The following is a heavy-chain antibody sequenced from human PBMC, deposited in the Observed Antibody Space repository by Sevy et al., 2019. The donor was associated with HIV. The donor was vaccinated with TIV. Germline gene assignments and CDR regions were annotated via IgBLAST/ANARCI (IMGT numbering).Heavy chain of an antibody. CDR3: ASSDATSRFGYYYFAMDF. J-gene: IGHJ6*02. V-gene: IGHV3-48*02. CDR2: ISYTSTTI. D-gene: IGHD3-22*01. CDR1: GFTFNTYN. Sequence: GGSLRLSCAVSGFTFNTYNMNWVRQAPGKGLEWVSYISYTSTTICYADSVRGRFTISRDNAKNTLYLQMNSLRDKDTAVYYCASSDATSRFGYYYFAMDFWGQGTSVTVSS.